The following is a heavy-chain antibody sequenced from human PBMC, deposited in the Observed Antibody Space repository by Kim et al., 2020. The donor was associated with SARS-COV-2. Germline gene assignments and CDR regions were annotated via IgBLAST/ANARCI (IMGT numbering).Heavy chain of an antibody. D-gene: IGHD6-13*01. CDR3: ARGRTAAAGTSNDY. CDR2: IGAGDIST. Sequence: GGSLRLSCAASGFTFSSYAMSWVRQAPGKGLEWVSTIGAGDISTSYADSVKGRFTISTDNSKNTLYLQMNSLRAEDTAVYYCARGRTAAAGTSNDYWGQG. V-gene: IGHV3-23*01. J-gene: IGHJ4*02. CDR1: GFTFSSYA.